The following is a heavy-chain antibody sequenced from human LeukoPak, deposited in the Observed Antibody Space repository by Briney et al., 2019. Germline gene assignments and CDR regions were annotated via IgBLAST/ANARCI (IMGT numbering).Heavy chain of an antibody. V-gene: IGHV3-21*01. CDR3: ARIGGPMVRGDGRPFDY. CDR1: GFTFSSYS. J-gene: IGHJ4*02. D-gene: IGHD3-10*01. CDR2: ISSSSSYI. Sequence: GGSLRLSCAASGFTFSSYSMNWVRQAPGKGLEWVSSISSSSSYIYYADSVKGRFTISRDNAKNSLYLQMNSLRADDTAMYYCARIGGPMVRGDGRPFDYWGQGTLVTVSS.